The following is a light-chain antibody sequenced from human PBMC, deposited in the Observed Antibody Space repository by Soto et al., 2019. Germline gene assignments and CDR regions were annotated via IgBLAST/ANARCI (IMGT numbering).Light chain of an antibody. CDR1: QSVSSY. V-gene: IGKV3-15*01. J-gene: IGKJ3*01. CDR2: DAS. CDR3: QQHGSWGIT. Sequence: EIVMTQSPATLSVSPGERATLSCRASQSVSSYLAWFQQKPGQAPRLLIYDASTRATGIPVRFSGSGSGTEFTLTISSLQSEDFAVYYCQQHGSWGITFGPGTKVDIK.